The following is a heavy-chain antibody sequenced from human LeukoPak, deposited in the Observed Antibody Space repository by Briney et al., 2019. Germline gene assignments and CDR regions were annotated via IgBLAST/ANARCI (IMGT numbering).Heavy chain of an antibody. Sequence: GASVKVSCKASGYTFTSYGISWVRQAPGQGLEWMGRIIPILGIANYAQKFQGRVTITADKSTSTAYMELSSLRSEDTAVYYCASARPTGYSYGDDAFDIWGQGTMVTVSS. D-gene: IGHD5-18*01. CDR1: GYTFTSYG. V-gene: IGHV1-69*04. CDR2: IIPILGIA. CDR3: ASARPTGYSYGDDAFDI. J-gene: IGHJ3*02.